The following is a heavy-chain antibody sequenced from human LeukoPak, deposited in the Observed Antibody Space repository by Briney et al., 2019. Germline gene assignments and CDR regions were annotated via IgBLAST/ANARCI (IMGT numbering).Heavy chain of an antibody. V-gene: IGHV4-34*01. Sequence: SETLSLTCAVYGGPFSGYYWSWIRQPPGKGLEWIGEINHSGSTNYNPSLKSRVTISVDTSKNQFSLKLSSVTAADTAVYYCARHSPGGWYKYWGQGTLVTVSS. J-gene: IGHJ4*02. CDR3: ARHSPGGWYKY. CDR2: INHSGST. D-gene: IGHD6-19*01. CDR1: GGPFSGYY.